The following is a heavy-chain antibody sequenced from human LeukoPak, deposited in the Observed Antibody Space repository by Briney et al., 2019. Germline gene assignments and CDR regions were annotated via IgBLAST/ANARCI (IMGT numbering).Heavy chain of an antibody. D-gene: IGHD2-2*01. J-gene: IGHJ4*02. V-gene: IGHV3-30*02. CDR2: IRYDGSNQ. CDR1: GFMFSSYG. Sequence: GALRLSCAASGFMFSSYGMNWVRQAPGKGLEWVAFIRYDGSNQYYADSVKGRFTISRDNVQNSLYLQMNSLRAEDTAVYYCARWVCSPTSCHYFDHWGRGTLVVVSS. CDR3: ARWVCSPTSCHYFDH.